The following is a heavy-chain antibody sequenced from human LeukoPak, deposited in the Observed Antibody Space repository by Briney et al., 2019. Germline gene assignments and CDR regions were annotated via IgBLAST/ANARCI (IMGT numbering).Heavy chain of an antibody. J-gene: IGHJ6*02. CDR3: ARVGGSGRPYYYYGMDV. CDR1: GFTFSSYS. Sequence: PGRSLRLSCAASGFTFSSYSMNWVRQAPGKGLEWVSSISSSSSYIYYADSVKGRFTISRDNAKNSLYLQMNSLRAEDTAVYYCARVGGSGRPYYYYGMDVWGQGTTVTVSS. V-gene: IGHV3-21*01. CDR2: ISSSSSYI. D-gene: IGHD3-10*01.